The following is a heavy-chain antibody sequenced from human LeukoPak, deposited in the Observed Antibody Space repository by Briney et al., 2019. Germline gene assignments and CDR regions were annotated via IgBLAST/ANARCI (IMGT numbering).Heavy chain of an antibody. J-gene: IGHJ5*02. D-gene: IGHD6-13*01. V-gene: IGHV4-34*01. CDR2: INHSGST. CDR3: ARRYSSSWYVWFDP. CDR1: GVSFSGSY. Sequence: PSETLSLTCAVYGVSFSGSYWSWIRQPPGKGLEWIGEINHSGSTNYNPSLKSRVTISVDTSKNQFSLKLSSVTAADTAVYYCARRYSSSWYVWFDPWGQGTLVTVSS.